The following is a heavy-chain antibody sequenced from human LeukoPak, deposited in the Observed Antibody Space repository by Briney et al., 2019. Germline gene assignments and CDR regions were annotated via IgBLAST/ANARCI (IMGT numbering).Heavy chain of an antibody. J-gene: IGHJ6*04. CDR2: INWNGGST. CDR1: GFTFDDYG. CDR3: ASSCSSTSCYGRDV. Sequence: PGGSLRLSCAASGFTFDDYGMSWVRHAPGKGLEWVSGINWNGGSTGYADSVKGRFTISRDNAKNSLYLQMNSLRAEDTALYHCASSCSSTSCYGRDVWGKGTTVTVSS. D-gene: IGHD2-2*01. V-gene: IGHV3-20*01.